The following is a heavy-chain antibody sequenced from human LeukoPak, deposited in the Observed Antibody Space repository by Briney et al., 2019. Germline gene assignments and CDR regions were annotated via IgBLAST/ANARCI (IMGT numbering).Heavy chain of an antibody. CDR1: GFTFSSSS. V-gene: IGHV3-21*01. D-gene: IGHD3-10*01. CDR3: ARIGSGSLVAFDI. J-gene: IGHJ3*02. CDR2: ISSGSTYI. Sequence: GGSLRLSCAVSGFTFSSSSMNWVRQAPGKGLEWVSSISSGSTYIYYADSLKGRFTISRDNAKNSLYLQMNSLRAEDTAVYYCARIGSGSLVAFDIRGQGTMVTVSS.